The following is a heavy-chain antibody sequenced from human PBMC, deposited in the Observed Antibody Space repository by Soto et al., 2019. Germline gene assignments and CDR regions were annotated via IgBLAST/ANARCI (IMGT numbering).Heavy chain of an antibody. V-gene: IGHV4-61*01. CDR3: ARGAGRQRPYYFDY. CDR2: IYYSGST. Sequence: SETLSLTCTVSGDSGSTSSNYWDWIRQPPGKGLEWIAYIYYSGSTNYNPSLKSRVTISVDTSKNQFSLKLSSVTAADTAVYYCARGAGRQRPYYFDYWGQGTLVTVSS. J-gene: IGHJ4*02. CDR1: GDSGSTSSNY.